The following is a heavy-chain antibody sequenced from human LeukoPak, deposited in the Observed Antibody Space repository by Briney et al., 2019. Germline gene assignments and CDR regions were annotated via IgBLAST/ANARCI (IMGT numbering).Heavy chain of an antibody. CDR2: ISAYNGNT. V-gene: IGHV1-18*01. D-gene: IGHD2-21*01. CDR3: ARDPGLAYCGGDCSGFDY. CDR1: GGTFSSYA. Sequence: ASVKVSCKASGGTFSSYAISWVRQAPGQGLEWMGWISAYNGNTNYAQKLQGRVTMTTDTSTSTAYMELRSLRSDDTAVYYCARDPGLAYCGGDCSGFDYWGQGTLVTVSS. J-gene: IGHJ4*02.